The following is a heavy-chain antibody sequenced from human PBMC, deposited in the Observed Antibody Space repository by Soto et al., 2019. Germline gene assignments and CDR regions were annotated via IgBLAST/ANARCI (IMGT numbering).Heavy chain of an antibody. CDR3: ARVPGYSSSWSRIYYGMDV. Sequence: ETLSLTCAVYGGSFSGYYWSWIRQPPGKGLEWIGEINHSGSTNYNPSLKSRVTISVDTSKNQFSLKLSSVTAADTAVYYCARVPGYSSSWSRIYYGMDVWGQGTTVTVSS. CDR2: INHSGST. CDR1: GGSFSGYY. D-gene: IGHD6-13*01. V-gene: IGHV4-34*01. J-gene: IGHJ6*02.